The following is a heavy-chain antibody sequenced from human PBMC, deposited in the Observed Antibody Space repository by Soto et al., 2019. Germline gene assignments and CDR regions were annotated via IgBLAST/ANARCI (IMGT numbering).Heavy chain of an antibody. CDR3: ARAGGLLVDY. CDR2: KTYDGSNK. J-gene: IGHJ4*02. CDR1: GFMFSSYA. Sequence: QVQLVESGGGVVQPGRSLRLSCAASGFMFSSYAMHWVRQAPGKGLEWVAVKTYDGSNKYYADSVKGRFTISRDNSQNTLYLQMNSLRAEDTAVYYCARAGGLLVDYWGQGTLVTVSS. D-gene: IGHD1-26*01. V-gene: IGHV3-30-3*01.